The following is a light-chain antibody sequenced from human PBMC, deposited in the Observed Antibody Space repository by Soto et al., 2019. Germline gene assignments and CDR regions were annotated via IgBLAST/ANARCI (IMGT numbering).Light chain of an antibody. J-gene: IGLJ2*01. CDR1: SSDIGTYDY. CDR2: DVN. CDR3: SSYTTSSSVI. V-gene: IGLV2-14*03. Sequence: QSALTQPASVSGSPGQSIAISCNGTSSDIGTYDYVSSYQQHPGKAPKLMLFDVNHRPSGVSDRFFGSKSGNTASLTISGPQAEDEADYYCSSYTTSSSVIFGGGTKVTVL.